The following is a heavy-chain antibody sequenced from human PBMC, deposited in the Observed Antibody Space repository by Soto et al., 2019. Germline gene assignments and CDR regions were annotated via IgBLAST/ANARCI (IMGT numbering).Heavy chain of an antibody. CDR1: GSTFSIYE. CDR3: ARETTGMDV. D-gene: IGHD1-1*01. CDR2: ISSSGSAI. Sequence: GSLIPACSASGSTFSIYEMNWVRQAPGKGLEWVSYISSSGSAIYYADSVKGRFTISRDNAKNSLYLQMNSLRAEDTAFYYCARETTGMDVWGQGTTVTVSS. J-gene: IGHJ6*02. V-gene: IGHV3-48*03.